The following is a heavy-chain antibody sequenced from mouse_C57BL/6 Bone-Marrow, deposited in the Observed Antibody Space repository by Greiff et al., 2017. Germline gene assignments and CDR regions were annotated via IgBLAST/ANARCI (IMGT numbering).Heavy chain of an antibody. CDR1: GFTFSSYA. CDR3: ARDGNAGYCYAMDY. Sequence: EVHLVESGGGLVKPGGSLKLSCAASGFTFSSYAMTWVRQTPEKRLEWVATISDGGSYTYYPDNVKGRFTISRANAKNNLYLQMSHLKSEDTAVYYCARDGNAGYCYAMDYWGQGTAVSVSS. J-gene: IGHJ4*01. D-gene: IGHD2-3*01. V-gene: IGHV5-4*01. CDR2: ISDGGSYT.